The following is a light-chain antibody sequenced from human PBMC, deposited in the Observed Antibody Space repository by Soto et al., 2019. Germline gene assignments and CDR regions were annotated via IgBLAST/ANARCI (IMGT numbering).Light chain of an antibody. V-gene: IGKV2-28*01. CDR3: MQALQTPYT. J-gene: IGKJ2*01. CDR2: LGF. CDR1: QRLLHSNGNIF. Sequence: EIVMTQSPPSLTVTPGEPASISCSSSQRLLHSNGNIFLDWYLQKPGQSPQLLIYLGFNRASGVPDRVTGSGASTDFTLKISRVDAEDAGVYYCMQALQTPYTFGQGTKLEIK.